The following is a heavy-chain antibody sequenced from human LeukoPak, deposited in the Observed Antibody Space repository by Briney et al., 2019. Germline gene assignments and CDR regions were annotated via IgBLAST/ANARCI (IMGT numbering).Heavy chain of an antibody. D-gene: IGHD2-15*01. CDR1: GYTFTSYD. V-gene: IGHV1-69*13. CDR2: IIPIFGTA. Sequence: GASVKVSCKASGYTFTSYDINWVRQAPGQGLEWMGGIIPIFGTANYAQKFQGRVTITADESTSTAYMELSSLRSEDTAVYYCARDPGRYCSGGSCPYYFDYWGQGTLVTVSS. CDR3: ARDPGRYCSGGSCPYYFDY. J-gene: IGHJ4*02.